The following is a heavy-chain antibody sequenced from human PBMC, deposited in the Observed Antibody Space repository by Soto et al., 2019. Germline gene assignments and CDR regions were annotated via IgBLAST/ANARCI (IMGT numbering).Heavy chain of an antibody. D-gene: IGHD3-3*01. CDR2: FNPNSGAT. CDR1: GYTFTSYG. CDR3: ARSNFWGGDDAFDI. Sequence: ASVKVSCKASGYTFTSYGISWVRQAPGQGLEWMGWFNPNSGATNYAQNFQGWVTMTRDTSISTVYMELRRLRSDDTAVYYCARSNFWGGDDAFDIWGQGTMVTVSS. J-gene: IGHJ3*02. V-gene: IGHV1-2*04.